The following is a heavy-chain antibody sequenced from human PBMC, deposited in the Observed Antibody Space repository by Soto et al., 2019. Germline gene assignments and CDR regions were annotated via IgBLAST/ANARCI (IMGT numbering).Heavy chain of an antibody. J-gene: IGHJ5*01. Sequence: LGLSCAASGFRFRTRAMSWVRQAPGKGLEWVASIRPGGDSTYYADSVKGRFAVSRDNSNVTLYLQMDSLRVEDTAIYYCTTHEEGAPWAGGFDSWGQGTLVTVSS. CDR3: TTHEEGAPWAGGFDS. CDR1: GFRFRTRA. V-gene: IGHV3-23*01. CDR2: IRPGGDST. D-gene: IGHD1-26*01.